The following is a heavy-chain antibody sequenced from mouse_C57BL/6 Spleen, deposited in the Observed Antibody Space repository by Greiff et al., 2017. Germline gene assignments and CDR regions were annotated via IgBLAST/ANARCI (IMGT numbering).Heavy chain of an antibody. V-gene: IGHV5-15*01. CDR2: ISNLAYSI. Sequence: EVQLQESGGGLVQPGGSLKLSCAASGFTFSDYGMAWVRQAPRKRPEWVAFISNLAYSIYYADTVTGRFTISRENAKNTLYLEMSSLRSEDTAMYYCARPGSSYVLDWYFDVWGTGTTVTVSS. J-gene: IGHJ1*03. D-gene: IGHD1-1*01. CDR1: GFTFSDYG. CDR3: ARPGSSYVLDWYFDV.